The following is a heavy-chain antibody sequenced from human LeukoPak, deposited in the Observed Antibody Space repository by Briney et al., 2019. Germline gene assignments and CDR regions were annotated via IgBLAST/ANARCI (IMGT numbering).Heavy chain of an antibody. CDR2: IYYSGST. V-gene: IGHV4-59*01. J-gene: IGHJ6*02. CDR3: ARAFYSSSWYSYYYGMDV. Sequence: PSETLSLTCTVSGGSISSYYWSWLRQPPGKGLEWIGYIYYSGSTNYNPSLKSRVTISVDTSKNQFSLKLSSVTAADTAVYYCARAFYSSSWYSYYYGMDVWGQGTTVTVSS. D-gene: IGHD6-13*01. CDR1: GGSISSYY.